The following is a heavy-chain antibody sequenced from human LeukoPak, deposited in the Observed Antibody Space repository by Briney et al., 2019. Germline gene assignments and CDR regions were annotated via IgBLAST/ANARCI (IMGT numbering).Heavy chain of an antibody. D-gene: IGHD6-19*01. CDR1: GFTFSTYW. V-gene: IGHV3-7*01. J-gene: IGHJ4*02. CDR2: IKQDGSEK. CDR3: ARVGSGWYTYYFDS. Sequence: GGSLRLSCAASGFTFSTYWMSWVRQALGKGLQWVANIKQDGSEKYYVDSVKGRFTISRDNARNSLYLQVNSLRAEDTAVYYCARVGSGWYTYYFDSWGQGTPVTVSS.